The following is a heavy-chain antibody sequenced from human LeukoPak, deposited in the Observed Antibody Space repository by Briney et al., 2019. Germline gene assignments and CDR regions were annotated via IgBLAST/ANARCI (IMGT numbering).Heavy chain of an antibody. V-gene: IGHV3-64D*06. CDR2: ITGNGVST. Sequence: PGGSLRLSCAASGFTFSSYAMSWVRQAPGKGLEYVSAITGNGVSTYYADSVKGRFTISRDNSKSTVYLQMSSLRAEDTAVYYCVKDVYSNSWYYFDYWGQGALVTVSS. D-gene: IGHD6-13*01. CDR3: VKDVYSNSWYYFDY. CDR1: GFTFSSYA. J-gene: IGHJ4*02.